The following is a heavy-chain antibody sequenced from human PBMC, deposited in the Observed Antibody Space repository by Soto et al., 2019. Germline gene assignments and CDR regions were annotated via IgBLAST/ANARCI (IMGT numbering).Heavy chain of an antibody. CDR3: AKDYTGSWYYFDN. D-gene: IGHD6-13*01. CDR2: ISGSGGST. CDR1: GFTFSSYA. J-gene: IGHJ4*02. V-gene: IGHV3-23*01. Sequence: SGGSLRLSCAASGFTFSSYAMNWVRQAPGKGLEWVSSISGSGGSTYYADSVKGRFTISRDNSKNTLYLQMNSRRAEDTAVYYCAKDYTGSWYYFDNWGQGTRVTVSA.